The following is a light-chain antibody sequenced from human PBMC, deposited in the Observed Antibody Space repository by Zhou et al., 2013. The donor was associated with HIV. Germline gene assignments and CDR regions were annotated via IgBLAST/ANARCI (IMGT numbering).Light chain of an antibody. Sequence: DTVKTHSPLSLPVTPGQPASISCKSSQSLLHSDAKNYLYWYLQKPGQSPQLLMYEVSNRFSGVPDRFSGSGSGTDFTLRIRRVEAEDVGVYYCMQSIQLPLTFGGGTKVEIK. CDR3: MQSIQLPLT. V-gene: IGKV2D-29*02. CDR1: QSLLHSDAKNY. CDR2: EVS. J-gene: IGKJ4*01.